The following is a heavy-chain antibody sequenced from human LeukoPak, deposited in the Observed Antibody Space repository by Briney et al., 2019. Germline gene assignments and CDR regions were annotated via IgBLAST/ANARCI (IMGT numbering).Heavy chain of an antibody. V-gene: IGHV3-23*01. CDR1: GITLSNYA. J-gene: IGHJ4*02. CDR3: AKRGVVIRGFLIGFHTEAYFDS. CDR2: LGGGGGGT. D-gene: IGHD3-10*01. Sequence: GGSLRLSCVVSGITLSNYAMSWVRQAPGKGLEWVSGLGGGGGGTKYADSVKGRFTISRDNSKNTLYLQMNSLRAEDTAVYFCAKRGVVIRGFLIGFHTEAYFDSWGQGILVTVSS.